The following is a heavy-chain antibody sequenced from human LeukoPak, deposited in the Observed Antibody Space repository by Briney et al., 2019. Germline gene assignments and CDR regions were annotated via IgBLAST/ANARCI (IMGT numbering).Heavy chain of an antibody. CDR2: IYYSGST. CDR3: ASREGVRVGYFDY. CDR1: GGSISSGGYS. J-gene: IGHJ4*02. Sequence: PSETLSLTCAVSGGSISSGGYSWSWIRQHPGKGLEWIGYIYYSGSTYYNPSLKSRVTISVDTSKNQFSLKLSSVTAADTAVYYCASREGVRVGYFDYWGQGTLVTVSS. V-gene: IGHV4-31*11. D-gene: IGHD3-10*01.